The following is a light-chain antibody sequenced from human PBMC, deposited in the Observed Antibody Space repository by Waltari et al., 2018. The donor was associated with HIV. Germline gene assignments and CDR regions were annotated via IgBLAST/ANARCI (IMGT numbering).Light chain of an antibody. CDR3: QQNDSTPKT. V-gene: IGKV1-39*01. Sequence: IQLTQSPSSLSASVGDRVTITRRGHKVISSYLNWYQQKPGEAPKLLIYGASSMATGIPSRFSGSGSGTDFTLTISRLEPEDFAAYYCQQNDSTPKTFGQGTKVEIK. CDR1: KVISSY. J-gene: IGKJ1*01. CDR2: GAS.